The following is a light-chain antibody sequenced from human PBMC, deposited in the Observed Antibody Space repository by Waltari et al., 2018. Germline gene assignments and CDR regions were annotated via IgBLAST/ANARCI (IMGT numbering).Light chain of an antibody. J-gene: IGLJ2*01. CDR3: QSYDSSLSGSV. CDR1: SSNIGAGYV. Sequence: LTQPPSVSGAPGQRVTISCTGSSSNIGAGYVVHWYQQFPGTAPKLLIHGDTNRPSGVPDRFSGSKSGTSASLAITGLQAEDEASYHCQSYDSSLSGSVFGGGTKLTVL. V-gene: IGLV1-40*01. CDR2: GDT.